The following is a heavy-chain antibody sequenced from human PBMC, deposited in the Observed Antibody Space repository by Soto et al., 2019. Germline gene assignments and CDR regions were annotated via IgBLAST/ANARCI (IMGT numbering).Heavy chain of an antibody. CDR2: IYWYDDK. CDR1: GFSLSNRGVA. CDR3: VHRRKTGNSHLSFDY. J-gene: IGHJ4*02. V-gene: IGHV2-5*01. Sequence: KESGPTLVKPTQTLTLTCAFSGFSLSNRGVAVGWIRQPPGKALEWLALIYWYDDKRYSPSLKSRLTITKDTSKNQVVLTMTNLDPVDKATYDCVHRRKTGNSHLSFDYWGQGTLVTVSS. D-gene: IGHD1-1*01.